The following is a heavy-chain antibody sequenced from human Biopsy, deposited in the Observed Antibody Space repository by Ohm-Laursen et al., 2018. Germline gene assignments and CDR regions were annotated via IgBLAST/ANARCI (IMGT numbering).Heavy chain of an antibody. CDR3: TTYQY. Sequence: LRLSCTASGFTFTHAWMSWVRQGPGKGLEWVGRIKSKTDGGTIDYAASVKGRIIISRDDSKKTVYLQMNNLKTEDTGVYYCTTYQYWGQGTLVTVSS. CDR1: GFTFTHAW. J-gene: IGHJ4*02. V-gene: IGHV3-15*01. D-gene: IGHD3-16*02. CDR2: IKSKTDGGTI.